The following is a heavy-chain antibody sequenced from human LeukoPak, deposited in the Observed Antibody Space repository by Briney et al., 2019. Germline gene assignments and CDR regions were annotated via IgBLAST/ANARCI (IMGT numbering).Heavy chain of an antibody. CDR1: GYTFTSYG. CDR2: ISAYNGNT. CDR3: ARDPDEAEGFCSSTSCYSWFDP. V-gene: IGHV1-18*01. Sequence: ASVKVSCTASGYTFTSYGISWVRQAPGQGLEWMGWISAYNGNTNYAQKLQGRVTMTTDTSTSTAYMELRSLRSDDTAVYYCARDPDEAEGFCSSTSCYSWFDPWGQGTLVTVSS. J-gene: IGHJ5*02. D-gene: IGHD2-2*02.